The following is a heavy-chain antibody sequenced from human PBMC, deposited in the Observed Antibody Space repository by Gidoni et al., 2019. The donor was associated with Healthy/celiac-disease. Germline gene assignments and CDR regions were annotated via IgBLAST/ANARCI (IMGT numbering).Heavy chain of an antibody. CDR1: GFTFSSYA. D-gene: IGHD6-19*01. V-gene: IGHV3-23*01. CDR3: AKDTPPRIAVAGSFDY. CDR2: ISGSGGST. Sequence: EVQLLESGGGLVQPGGSLRLSCAASGFTFSSYAMGWVRQAPGKGLEWVSAISGSGGSTYYADSVKGRFTISRDNSKNTLYLQMNSLRAEDTAVYYCAKDTPPRIAVAGSFDYWGQGTLVTVSS. J-gene: IGHJ4*02.